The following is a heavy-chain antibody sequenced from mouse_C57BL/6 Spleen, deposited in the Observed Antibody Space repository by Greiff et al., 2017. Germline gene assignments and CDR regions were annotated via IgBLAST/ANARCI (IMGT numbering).Heavy chain of an antibody. CDR3: AKNGQLRLPYAMDY. D-gene: IGHD3-2*02. CDR1: GFSFTSYG. J-gene: IGHJ4*01. Sequence: QVQLQQSGPGLVQPSQSLSITCTVSGFSFTSYGVHWVRQSPGKGLEWLGVIWRGGSTDYNAAFMSRLSITKDNSTSQVFFKMNSLQADDTAIYYCAKNGQLRLPYAMDYWGQGTSVTVSS. CDR2: IWRGGST. V-gene: IGHV2-5*01.